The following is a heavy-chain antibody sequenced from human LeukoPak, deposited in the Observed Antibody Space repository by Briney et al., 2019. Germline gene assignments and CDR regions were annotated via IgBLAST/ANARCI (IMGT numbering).Heavy chain of an antibody. CDR3: ARGRRYYYGSSGYYYYYYGMDV. CDR2: INHSGST. J-gene: IGHJ6*02. V-gene: IGHV4-34*01. D-gene: IGHD3-22*01. Sequence: SETLSLTCAVYGGSFSGYYWSWIRQPPGKGLEWIGEINHSGSTNYNPSLKSRVTISVDTSKNQFSLKLSSVTAADTAVYYCARGRRYYYGSSGYYYYYYGMDVWGQGTTVTVSS. CDR1: GGSFSGYY.